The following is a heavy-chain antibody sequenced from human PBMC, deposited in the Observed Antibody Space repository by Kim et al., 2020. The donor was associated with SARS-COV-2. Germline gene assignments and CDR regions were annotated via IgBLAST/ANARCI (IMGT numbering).Heavy chain of an antibody. D-gene: IGHD4-17*01. CDR2: IGRKGFLK. V-gene: IGHV3-23*01. CDR1: GFIFNNYD. Sequence: GGSLRLSCAASGFIFNNYDMTWVRQAPGKGLEWISVIGRKGFLKYYADSVKGRFTISRDNSRDTLYLQLNSLRAEDTALYFCAKSRVFVTTTNREIDSWGQGTLVTVSS. J-gene: IGHJ4*02. CDR3: AKSRVFVTTTNREIDS.